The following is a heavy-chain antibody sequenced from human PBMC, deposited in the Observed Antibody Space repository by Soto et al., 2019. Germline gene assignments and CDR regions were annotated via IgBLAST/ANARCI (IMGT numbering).Heavy chain of an antibody. CDR3: ATRDGDGAAGKYYFDY. V-gene: IGHV1-69*02. J-gene: IGHJ4*02. D-gene: IGHD6-13*01. CDR1: GGTFSSYT. Sequence: GASVKVSCKASGGTFSSYTISWVRQAPGQGLEWMGRIIPILGIANYAQKFQGRVTITADKSTSTAYMELSSLRSEDTAVYYCATRDGDGAAGKYYFDYWGQGTLVTVSS. CDR2: IIPILGIA.